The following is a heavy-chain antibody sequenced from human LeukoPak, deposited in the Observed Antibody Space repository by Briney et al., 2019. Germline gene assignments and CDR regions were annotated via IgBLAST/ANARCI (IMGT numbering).Heavy chain of an antibody. Sequence: GGSLRLSCAASGFTVSSNYMSWVRQAPGKGLEWVSVIYSGGSTYYADSVKGRFTISRDNAKNSLYLEMSSLRAEDTAVYYCARDDTRRPCCSSTSCPLDYWGQGTLVTVSS. CDR2: IYSGGST. CDR3: ARDDTRRPCCSSTSCPLDY. J-gene: IGHJ4*02. V-gene: IGHV3-53*01. CDR1: GFTVSSNY. D-gene: IGHD2-2*01.